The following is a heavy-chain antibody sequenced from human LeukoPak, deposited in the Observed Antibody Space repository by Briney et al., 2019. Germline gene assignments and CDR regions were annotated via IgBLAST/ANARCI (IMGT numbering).Heavy chain of an antibody. CDR1: GYTFTSYG. CDR3: ARAHYLIPGGQLLYRSGLDI. V-gene: IGHV1-18*01. Sequence: GASAKVSCKASGYTFTSYGISWVRQAPGQGLEWMGWISGYNGDTNYAQKFQGRVTMTTDTSTSTAYMELRSLRSDDTAVYYCARAHYLIPGGQLLYRSGLDIWGQGTMVTVSS. J-gene: IGHJ3*02. CDR2: ISGYNGDT. D-gene: IGHD2-2*02.